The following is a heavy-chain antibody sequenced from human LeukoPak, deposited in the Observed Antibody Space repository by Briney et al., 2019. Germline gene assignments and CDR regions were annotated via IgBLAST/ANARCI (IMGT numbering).Heavy chain of an antibody. J-gene: IGHJ4*02. D-gene: IGHD6-13*01. CDR3: ARDHPAPGQFFDY. Sequence: PGGSLRLSCAASGFTFSDYYMSWIRQAPGKGLEWISYISSSTTYTNYADSVKGRFTISRDNAKNSLFLQMNSLRAEDTAVYYCARDHPAPGQFFDYWGQGTLVTVSS. V-gene: IGHV3-11*06. CDR2: ISSSTTYT. CDR1: GFTFSDYY.